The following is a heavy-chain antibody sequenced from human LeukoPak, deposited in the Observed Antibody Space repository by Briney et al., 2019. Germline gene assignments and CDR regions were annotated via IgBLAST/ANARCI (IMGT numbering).Heavy chain of an antibody. CDR3: ARGPPSYYGSGSYSLFDY. J-gene: IGHJ4*02. D-gene: IGHD3-10*01. Sequence: SETLSLTCTVSGDSISTSNSYWGWIRQPPGKGLEWIGSIYYSGNTYYNASLKSRVTISVDTSKNQFSLKLTSVTAADTAVYYCARGPPSYYGSGSYSLFDYWGQGTLVTVSS. V-gene: IGHV4-39*07. CDR1: GDSISTSNSY. CDR2: IYYSGNT.